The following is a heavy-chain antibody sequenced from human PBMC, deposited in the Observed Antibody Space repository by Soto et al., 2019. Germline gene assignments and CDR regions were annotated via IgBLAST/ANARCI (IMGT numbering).Heavy chain of an antibody. CDR1: GGSISSTFYY. CDR3: ARQKWEQPKWFDP. J-gene: IGHJ5*02. D-gene: IGHD1-26*01. V-gene: IGHV4-39*01. Sequence: QLQLQESGPGLVKPSETLSLTCSLSGGSISSTFYYWGWIRQPPGKGLEWIGSIYYSGTTFYNASLKGRVTISVDTYKNQFSLRLTSVTATDTAVYFCARQKWEQPKWFDPWGQGTLVTVSS. CDR2: IYYSGTT.